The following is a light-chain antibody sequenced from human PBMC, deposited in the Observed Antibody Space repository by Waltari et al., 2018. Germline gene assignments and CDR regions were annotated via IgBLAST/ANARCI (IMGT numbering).Light chain of an antibody. CDR1: QNVLKY. J-gene: IGKJ2*01. CDR2: GAS. CDR3: QQSYSSRLT. V-gene: IGKV1-39*01. Sequence: DIQLTQSPSSLSASVGDSVTITCRAGQNVLKYLNWYQQKPGTAPNLLIYGASTLQNGVPSRFRGTGSGTEYTLTISSLQPEDFATYFCQQSYSSRLTCGQGTKLEIK.